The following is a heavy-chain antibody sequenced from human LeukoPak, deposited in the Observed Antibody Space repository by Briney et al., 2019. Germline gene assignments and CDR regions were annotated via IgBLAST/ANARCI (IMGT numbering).Heavy chain of an antibody. D-gene: IGHD3-10*01. CDR2: ICVGGRPT. V-gene: IGHV3-48*01. CDR1: GFSFSHYS. Sequence: GGSLRLSCAASGFSFSHYSMTWARQASGKGLEWISYICVGGRPTNYADSVKARFTISRDDAQNALHLQMNSLRAEDTAVYYCAKNTWKSSDSGRGRMDVWGQGTTVTVSS. CDR3: AKNTWKSSDSGRGRMDV. J-gene: IGHJ6*02.